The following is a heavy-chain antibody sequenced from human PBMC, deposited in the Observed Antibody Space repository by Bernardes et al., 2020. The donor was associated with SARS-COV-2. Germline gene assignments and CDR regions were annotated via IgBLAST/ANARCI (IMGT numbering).Heavy chain of an antibody. CDR2: ISSSSSYI. D-gene: IGHD3-9*01. Sequence: GGSLRLWCAASGFTFSSYSMNWVRQAPGKGLEWVSSISSSSSYIYYADSVKGRFTISRDNAKNSLYLQMNSLRAEDTAVYYCARAPRYYDILTGYYSGYGMDVWGQGTTVTVSS. CDR1: GFTFSSYS. CDR3: ARAPRYYDILTGYYSGYGMDV. V-gene: IGHV3-21*01. J-gene: IGHJ6*02.